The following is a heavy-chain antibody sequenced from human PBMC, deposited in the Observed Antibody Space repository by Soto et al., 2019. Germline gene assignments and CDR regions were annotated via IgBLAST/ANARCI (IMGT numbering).Heavy chain of an antibody. CDR2: IFYDGSND. J-gene: IGHJ6*02. CDR3: ARAMTMPLARIFGMDV. V-gene: IGHV3-33*01. CDR1: GFFFQNYA. D-gene: IGHD3-3*01. Sequence: PGGSLRLSCAGSGFFFQNYAMHWVRLAPGKGLEWVAYIFYDGSNDNYADSVKGRFTVSRDNSEGMMYLQMNNLRVEDTGVYFCARAMTMPLARIFGMDVWGLGTTVTVSS.